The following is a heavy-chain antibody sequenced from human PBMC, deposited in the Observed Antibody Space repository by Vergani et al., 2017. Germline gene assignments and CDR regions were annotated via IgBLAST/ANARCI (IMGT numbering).Heavy chain of an antibody. CDR1: GFTFSSYS. J-gene: IGHJ4*02. CDR2: IWYDGSNK. CDR3: ARVPFANLQKGAWDY. D-gene: IGHD5-24*01. Sequence: VQLVESGGGLVKPGGSLRLSCAASGFTFSSYSMNWVRQAPGKGLEWVAVIWYDGSNKYYADSVKGRFTISRDNSKNTLYLQMNSLRAEDTAVYYCARVPFANLQKGAWDYWGQGTLVTVSS. V-gene: IGHV3-33*08.